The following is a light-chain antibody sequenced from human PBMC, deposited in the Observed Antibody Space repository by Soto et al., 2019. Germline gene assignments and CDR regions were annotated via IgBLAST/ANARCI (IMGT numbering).Light chain of an antibody. Sequence: EIVMTQSPATLSVSPGERATLSCRASQSVSSNLAWYQQKPGQAPRLLIYGASTRATGIPARFSGSGSGTEFTLTVXSLQSEDFAXYYCQQYDNWPQTFGQGTKVEIK. J-gene: IGKJ1*01. V-gene: IGKV3-15*01. CDR1: QSVSSN. CDR3: QQYDNWPQT. CDR2: GAS.